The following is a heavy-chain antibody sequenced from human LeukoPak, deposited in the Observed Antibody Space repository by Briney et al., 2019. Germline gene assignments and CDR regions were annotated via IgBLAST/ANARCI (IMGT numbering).Heavy chain of an antibody. J-gene: IGHJ4*02. CDR3: ARAIRYYDILTGYSPYYFDY. Sequence: ASVKVSCKVSGYTLTELSMHWVRQAPGKGLEWMGGFDPEDGETIYAQKFQGRVTITRDTSASTAYMELSSLRSEDTAVYYCARAIRYYDILTGYSPYYFDYWGQGTLVTVSS. V-gene: IGHV1-24*01. CDR2: FDPEDGET. D-gene: IGHD3-9*01. CDR1: GYTLTELS.